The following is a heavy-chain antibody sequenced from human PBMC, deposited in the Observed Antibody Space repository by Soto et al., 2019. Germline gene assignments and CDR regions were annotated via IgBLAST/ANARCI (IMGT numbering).Heavy chain of an antibody. Sequence: QVQLQESGPGLVKPSETLSLTCTVSGGSISSYYWSWIRQPPGKGLEWIGYIYYSGSTNYNPSLKSRVSISVDTSKSQCSLKLSSVTAADTAVYYCAGVFGMTGIYPWGQGTLVTVSS. CDR1: GGSISSYY. D-gene: IGHD3-9*01. J-gene: IGHJ5*02. CDR3: AGVFGMTGIYP. CDR2: IYYSGST. V-gene: IGHV4-59*01.